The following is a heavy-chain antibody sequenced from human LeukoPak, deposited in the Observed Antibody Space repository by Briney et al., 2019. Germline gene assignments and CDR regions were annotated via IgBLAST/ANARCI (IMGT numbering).Heavy chain of an antibody. V-gene: IGHV1-69*06. J-gene: IGHJ4*02. Sequence: SVKVSCKASGGTFSSYAISWVRQAPGQGLEWMGGIIPIFGTANYAQKFQGRVTITADKSTSTAYMELSSLRSEDTAVYYCTPGSYLYYFDYWGQGTLVTVSS. CDR1: GGTFSSYA. CDR3: TPGSYLYYFDY. CDR2: IIPIFGTA. D-gene: IGHD3-10*01.